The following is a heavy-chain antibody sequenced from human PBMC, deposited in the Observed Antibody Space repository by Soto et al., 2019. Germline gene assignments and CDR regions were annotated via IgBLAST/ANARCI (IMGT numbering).Heavy chain of an antibody. Sequence: QVQLVESGGGVVQPGRSLRLSCAASGFSFSSYGMHWVRQAPGKGLEWVAVIWYDGSAQYYADSVKGRFTISRDNSNNAVYLQMSRLRAEDTAVYYCARPDYDAILEGEPRDGFAVWGQGTMVIVSS. J-gene: IGHJ3*01. CDR3: ARPDYDAILEGEPRDGFAV. V-gene: IGHV3-33*01. D-gene: IGHD4-17*01. CDR2: IWYDGSAQ. CDR1: GFSFSSYG.